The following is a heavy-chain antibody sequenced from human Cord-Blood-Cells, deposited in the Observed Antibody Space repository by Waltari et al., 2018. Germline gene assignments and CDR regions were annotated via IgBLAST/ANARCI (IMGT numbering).Heavy chain of an antibody. Sequence: EVQLVESGGGLVQPGGSLRLSCAASGFTFSDHYMDWVRQAPGKGLEWVGRTKSKDNSYTTECAASVKGRSTIARDDSNNSLYLQSNSLKTEDTAVYYSARVKVGATTTDAFDIWGQGTMVTVSS. J-gene: IGHJ3*02. V-gene: IGHV3-72*01. CDR1: GFTFSDHY. CDR3: ARVKVGATTTDAFDI. D-gene: IGHD1-26*01. CDR2: TKSKDNSYTT.